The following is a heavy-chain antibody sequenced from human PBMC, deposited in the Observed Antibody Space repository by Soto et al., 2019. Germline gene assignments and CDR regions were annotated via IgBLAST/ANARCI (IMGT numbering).Heavy chain of an antibody. Sequence: QVQLVESGGGLVKPGGSLRLSCAASGFTFSDYYMSWIRQAPGKGLEWVSYISSSSSYTNYADSVKGRFTISRDNAKNSLYLQMNSLRAEVTAVYYCARREAYYFASASYGTYVYGMDVWGQGNTVTVSS. V-gene: IGHV3-11*06. CDR1: GFTFSDYY. CDR2: ISSSSSYT. D-gene: IGHD3-10*01. CDR3: ARREAYYFASASYGTYVYGMDV. J-gene: IGHJ6*02.